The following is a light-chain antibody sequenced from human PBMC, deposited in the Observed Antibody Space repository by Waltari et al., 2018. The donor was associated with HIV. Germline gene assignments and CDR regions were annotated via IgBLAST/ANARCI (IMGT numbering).Light chain of an antibody. CDR2: DST. CDR3: QQRHNWPPLT. J-gene: IGKJ4*01. V-gene: IGKV3-11*01. Sequence: EIVLTQSPATLSLSPGERATLSCRASQSVSSYLAWYQQKPGQAPRLLIYDSTHRATGIPARFSGSGSTTDVTLTISSLEPEDFGVYYCQQRHNWPPLTFGGGTKVEIK. CDR1: QSVSSY.